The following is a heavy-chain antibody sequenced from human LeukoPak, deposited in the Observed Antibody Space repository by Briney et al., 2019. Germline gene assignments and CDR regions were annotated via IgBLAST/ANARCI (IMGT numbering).Heavy chain of an antibody. Sequence: SQTLSLTCTVSGGSISSGGYYWSWIRQPPGKGLEWIGYIYHSGSTYYDPSLKSRVTISVDRSKNQFSLKLSSVTAADTAVYYCAREMITMVRGVPPIFDYWGQGTLVTVSS. CDR2: IYHSGST. D-gene: IGHD3-10*01. CDR3: AREMITMVRGVPPIFDY. V-gene: IGHV4-30-2*01. CDR1: GGSISSGGYY. J-gene: IGHJ4*02.